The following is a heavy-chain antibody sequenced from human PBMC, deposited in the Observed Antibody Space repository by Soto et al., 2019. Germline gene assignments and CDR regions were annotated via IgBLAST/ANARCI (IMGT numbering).Heavy chain of an antibody. J-gene: IGHJ4*02. D-gene: IGHD4-17*01. V-gene: IGHV4-59*01. Sequence: QVQLQESGPGLVKPSETLSLTCTVSGGSISHYYWSWIRQPPGKGLECIGYIYYTGGTKYNPSLRSRVTISVDPSKNQFSLDLTSVTAADTAVYYCARGSPVTSSGLDYWGQGTLVTVSS. CDR3: ARGSPVTSSGLDY. CDR2: IYYTGGT. CDR1: GGSISHYY.